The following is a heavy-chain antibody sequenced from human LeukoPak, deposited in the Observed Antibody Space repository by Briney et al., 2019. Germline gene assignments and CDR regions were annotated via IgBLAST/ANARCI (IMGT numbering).Heavy chain of an antibody. Sequence: ASVKVSCRASGYTFTNFYMHWVRQAPGQGLEWMGLIHPNDGDTKYAQEFQDRVTMTRDTSTSTVYMELSSLRSEDTAVYYCATYTQSGAQGVSDYWGQGTLVTVSS. CDR1: GYTFTNFY. D-gene: IGHD3-10*01. V-gene: IGHV1-46*01. J-gene: IGHJ4*02. CDR2: IHPNDGDT. CDR3: ATYTQSGAQGVSDY.